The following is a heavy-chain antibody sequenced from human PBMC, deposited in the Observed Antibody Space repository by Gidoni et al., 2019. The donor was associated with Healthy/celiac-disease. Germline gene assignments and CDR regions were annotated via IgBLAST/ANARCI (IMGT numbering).Heavy chain of an antibody. Sequence: EVQLLESGGGLVQPGGSLRLSCAASGFTFSSYAMSWVRQAPGKGLEWVSAISGSGGSTYYADSVKGRFTIARDNSKNTLYLQMNSVRAEDTAVYDCAKEPDDIVVGVELAVGNWGQGTLVTVSS. CDR3: AKEPDDIVVGVELAVGN. CDR1: GFTFSSYA. CDR2: ISGSGGST. D-gene: IGHD2-15*01. J-gene: IGHJ4*02. V-gene: IGHV3-23*01.